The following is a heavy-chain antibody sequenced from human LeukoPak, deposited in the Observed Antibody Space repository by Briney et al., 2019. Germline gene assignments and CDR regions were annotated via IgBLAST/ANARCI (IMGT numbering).Heavy chain of an antibody. CDR1: GFTFRNYA. CDR2: ISSSSYYT. J-gene: IGHJ1*01. V-gene: IGHV3-11*05. Sequence: GGSLRLSCAASGFTFRNYATSWVRQAPGKGLEWVSSISSSSYYTNYADSVKGRFTISRDNAKNLLYLQMNSLRAEDTAVYYCARDFVYGDSLEYFQYWGQGTLVTVSS. D-gene: IGHD4-17*01. CDR3: ARDFVYGDSLEYFQY.